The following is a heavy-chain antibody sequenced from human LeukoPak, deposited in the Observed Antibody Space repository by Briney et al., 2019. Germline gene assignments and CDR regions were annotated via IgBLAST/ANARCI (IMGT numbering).Heavy chain of an antibody. J-gene: IGHJ4*02. D-gene: IGHD2-21*02. CDR3: ARDLEVVVTAILDY. Sequence: GGSLRLSCAASGFTFSSYAMHWVRQAPGKGLEWEAVITYDGSNKYYADSVKGRFTISRDNSKNTLYLQMNSLRAEDTAVYYCARDLEVVVTAILDYWGQGTLVTVSS. V-gene: IGHV3-30*04. CDR2: ITYDGSNK. CDR1: GFTFSSYA.